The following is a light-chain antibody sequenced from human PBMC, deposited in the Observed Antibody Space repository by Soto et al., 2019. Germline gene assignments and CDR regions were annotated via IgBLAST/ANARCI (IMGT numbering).Light chain of an antibody. V-gene: IGKV1-39*01. J-gene: IGKJ2*01. Sequence: DLQMTQSPSSLSASVGDRVTITCRASQRIGDYLNWYQQRRGEAPRLLIFAASSLHTGVPARFSGSGSGTEFTLTISNVQPDDIATYYCQQTYNAPRTFGQGTNLDFK. CDR3: QQTYNAPRT. CDR2: AAS. CDR1: QRIGDY.